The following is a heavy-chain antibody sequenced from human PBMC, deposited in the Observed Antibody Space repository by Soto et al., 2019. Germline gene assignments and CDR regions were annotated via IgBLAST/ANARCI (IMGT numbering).Heavy chain of an antibody. J-gene: IGHJ4*02. D-gene: IGHD2-8*01. Sequence: GESLKISCKGSGYSFTSYWISWVRQMPGKGLEWMGRIDPSDSYTNYSPSFQGHVTISADKSISTAYLQWSSLKASDTAMYYCARYDGYCTNGVCYANLDYWGQGTLVTVSS. CDR2: IDPSDSYT. CDR3: ARYDGYCTNGVCYANLDY. CDR1: GYSFTSYW. V-gene: IGHV5-10-1*01.